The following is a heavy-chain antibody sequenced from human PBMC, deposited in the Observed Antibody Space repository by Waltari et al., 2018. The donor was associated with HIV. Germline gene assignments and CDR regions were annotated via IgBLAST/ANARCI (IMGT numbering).Heavy chain of an antibody. Sequence: QVQLVESGGGVVQPGRSLRLSCAASGFTFSSYAMHWVRQAPGKGLEWVAVISYDGSNKDYADSVKGRFTISRDNSKNTLYLQMNSLRAEDTAVYYCARDASPYCSGGSCYSGLHSWGQGTLVTVSS. D-gene: IGHD2-15*01. CDR2: ISYDGSNK. CDR3: ARDASPYCSGGSCYSGLHS. V-gene: IGHV3-30*04. CDR1: GFTFSSYA. J-gene: IGHJ4*02.